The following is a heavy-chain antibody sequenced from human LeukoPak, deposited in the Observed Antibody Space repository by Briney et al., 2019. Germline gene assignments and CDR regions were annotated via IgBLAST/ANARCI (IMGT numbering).Heavy chain of an antibody. Sequence: GGSLRLSCAASGFSLSGYWMHWVRQAPGKGLVWVSRINSDGTSTSYADSVKGRFTISRDNAKNTLYLQMNSLRAEDTAVYYCARAREMATNHNADTWGQGTLVTVSS. CDR1: GFSLSGYW. CDR2: INSDGTST. CDR3: ARAREMATNHNADT. J-gene: IGHJ5*02. V-gene: IGHV3-74*01. D-gene: IGHD5-24*01.